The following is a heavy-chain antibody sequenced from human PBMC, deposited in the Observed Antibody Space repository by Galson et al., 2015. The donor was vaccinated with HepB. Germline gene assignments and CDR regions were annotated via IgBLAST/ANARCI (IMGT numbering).Heavy chain of an antibody. Sequence: SLRLSCAASGFTFSSYGMHWVRQTPGKGLEWVAVISYDGSNKYYADSVKGQFTISRDNSKNTLYLQMNSLRAEDTAVYYCAKGFRYTAMVNYFDYWGQGTLATVSS. CDR2: ISYDGSNK. CDR1: GFTFSSYG. CDR3: AKGFRYTAMVNYFDY. D-gene: IGHD5-18*01. J-gene: IGHJ4*02. V-gene: IGHV3-30*18.